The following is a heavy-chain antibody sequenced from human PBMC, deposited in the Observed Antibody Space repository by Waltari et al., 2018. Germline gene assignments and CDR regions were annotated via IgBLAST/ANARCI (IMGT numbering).Heavy chain of an antibody. Sequence: RWALGQGLEWMGGIIPIFGTANYAQKFQGRVTITADESTSTAYMELSSLRSEDTAVYYCARGNNWNVDYFDYWGQGTLVTVSS. V-gene: IGHV1-69*01. CDR2: IIPIFGTA. D-gene: IGHD1-20*01. J-gene: IGHJ4*02. CDR3: ARGNNWNVDYFDY.